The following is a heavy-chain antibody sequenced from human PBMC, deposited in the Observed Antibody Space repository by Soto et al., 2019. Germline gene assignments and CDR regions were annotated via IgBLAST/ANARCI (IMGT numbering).Heavy chain of an antibody. D-gene: IGHD4-17*01. Sequence: PGGSLRLSCAASGFTFSSYSMNWVRQAPGKGLEWVSSISSSSSYIYYADSVKGRFTISRDNAKNSLYLQMNSLRAEDTAVYYCASHYDYGEYYFDYWGQGTLVTVSS. V-gene: IGHV3-21*01. J-gene: IGHJ4*02. CDR3: ASHYDYGEYYFDY. CDR1: GFTFSSYS. CDR2: ISSSSSYI.